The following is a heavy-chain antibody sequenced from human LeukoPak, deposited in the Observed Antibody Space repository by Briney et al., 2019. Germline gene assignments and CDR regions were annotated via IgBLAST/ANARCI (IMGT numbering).Heavy chain of an antibody. CDR3: ANYYYDKSGYKN. V-gene: IGHV3-23*01. J-gene: IGHJ4*02. D-gene: IGHD3-22*01. Sequence: GGSLRLSCAASGFTFGSYVMAWVRQAPGKGLEWVSALSGSGVSTYSADSVKGRATISRDNSKNVLYLQVNSLRAEDTAVFYCANYYYDKSGYKNWGQGTLVTVSS. CDR2: LSGSGVST. CDR1: GFTFGSYV.